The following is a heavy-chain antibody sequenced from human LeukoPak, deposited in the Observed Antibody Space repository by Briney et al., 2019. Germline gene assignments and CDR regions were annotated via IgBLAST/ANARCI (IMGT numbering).Heavy chain of an antibody. CDR3: ARQRVGYSYGYDY. J-gene: IGHJ4*02. D-gene: IGHD5-18*01. V-gene: IGHV4-59*08. CDR2: IYYSGST. CDR1: GGSISSYY. Sequence: SETLSLTCTDSGGSISSYYWSWIRQPPGKGLEWIGYIYYSGSTNYNPSLKSRVTISVDTSKNQFSLKLSSVTAADTAVYYCARQRVGYSYGYDYWGQGTLVTVSS.